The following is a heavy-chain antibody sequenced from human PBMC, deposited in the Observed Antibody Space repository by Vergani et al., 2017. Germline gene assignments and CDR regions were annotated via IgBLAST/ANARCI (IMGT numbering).Heavy chain of an antibody. D-gene: IGHD6-13*01. V-gene: IGHV3-73*01. CDR1: GFTFSGSA. Sequence: EVQLLESGGGLVQPGGSLKLSCAASGFTFSGSAMHWVRQASGKGLEWVGRIRSKANSYATAYAASVKGRFTISRDDSKNTAYLQMNSLKTEDTAVYYCTRIAAAGTFYYYGMDVWGQGTTVTVSS. CDR2: IRSKANSYAT. J-gene: IGHJ6*02. CDR3: TRIAAAGTFYYYGMDV.